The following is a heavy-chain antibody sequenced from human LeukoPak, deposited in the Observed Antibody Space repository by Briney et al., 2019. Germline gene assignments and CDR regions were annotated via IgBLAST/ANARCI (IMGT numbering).Heavy chain of an antibody. Sequence: SETLSLTCTVSGGSISSYYWSWIRQPAGKGLEWIGEINHSGSTNYNPSLKSRVTISVDTSKNQFSLKLSSVTAVDTAVYYCARRWFSGIAAAGTRRRFDPWGQGTLVTVSS. CDR2: INHSGST. V-gene: IGHV4-34*01. CDR3: ARRWFSGIAAAGTRRRFDP. J-gene: IGHJ5*02. D-gene: IGHD6-13*01. CDR1: GGSISSYY.